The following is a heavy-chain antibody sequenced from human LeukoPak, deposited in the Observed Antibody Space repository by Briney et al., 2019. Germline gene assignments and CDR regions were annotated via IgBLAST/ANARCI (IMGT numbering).Heavy chain of an antibody. J-gene: IGHJ6*03. V-gene: IGHV4-59*01. D-gene: IGHD3-22*01. CDR1: GFTFSSYW. CDR3: ARGRFDYYDSSGYYRPREYYYYYYYMDV. CDR2: IYYSGST. Sequence: GSLRLSCAASGFTFSSYWMSWVRQAPGKGLEWIGYIYYSGSTNYNPSLKSRVTISVDTSKNQFSLKLSSVTAADTAVYYCARGRFDYYDSSGYYRPREYYYYYYYMDVWGKGTTVTISS.